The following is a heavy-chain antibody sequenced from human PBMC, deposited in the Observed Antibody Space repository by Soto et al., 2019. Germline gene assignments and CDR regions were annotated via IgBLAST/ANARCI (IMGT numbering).Heavy chain of an antibody. V-gene: IGHV3-33*06. D-gene: IGHD6-13*01. CDR1: GFTFSSYA. J-gene: IGHJ5*02. CDR2: ILYDGSNQ. Sequence: QVQLVESGGGVVQPGRSLRLSCAASGFTFSSYAMHWVRQAPGKGLEWVAGILYDGSNQYYADAVKGRFTISRDNSKNTLYLQMNSLRVEDTAVYYCAKEGRVGYSTRIFRRDNWFDPWGQGTPVTVSS. CDR3: AKEGRVGYSTRIFRRDNWFDP.